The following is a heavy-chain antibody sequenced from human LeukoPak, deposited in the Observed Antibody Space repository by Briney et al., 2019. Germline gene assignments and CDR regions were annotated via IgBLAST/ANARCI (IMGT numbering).Heavy chain of an antibody. CDR1: GFTFSTSW. CDR3: GRALGSPLDY. J-gene: IGHJ4*02. Sequence: SLTLSCAASGFTFSTSWMHWVRQAPGEGLVWVSRINSDGSKTTYADSVKGRFTISRDNAKNTLYLQMNSLRGEDTAVYYCGRALGSPLDYWGQGTLVTVSS. D-gene: IGHD1-26*01. V-gene: IGHV3-74*01. CDR2: INSDGSKT.